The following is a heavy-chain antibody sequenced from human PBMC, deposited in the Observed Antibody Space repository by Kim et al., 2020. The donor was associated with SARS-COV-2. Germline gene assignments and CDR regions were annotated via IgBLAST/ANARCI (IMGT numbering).Heavy chain of an antibody. Sequence: SETLSLTCTVSGGSISSYYWSWIRQPPGKGLEWFGYIYYSGSTNYNPSLKSRVTISVDTSKNQFSLKLSSVTAADTAVYYCARWRVREKTGYYYYGMDVWGQGTTVTVSS. CDR2: IYYSGST. V-gene: IGHV4-59*08. J-gene: IGHJ6*02. CDR1: GGSISSYY. D-gene: IGHD3-10*01. CDR3: ARWRVREKTGYYYYGMDV.